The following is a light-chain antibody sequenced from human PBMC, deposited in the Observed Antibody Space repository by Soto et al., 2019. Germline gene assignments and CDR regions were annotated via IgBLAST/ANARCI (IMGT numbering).Light chain of an antibody. CDR1: QSVSSY. CDR3: QQRSSWPRT. V-gene: IGKV3-11*01. CDR2: DAS. J-gene: IGKJ1*01. Sequence: EIVLTQSPATLSLSPGERATLSCRASQSVSSYLAWYQQKPGQVPRLVIYDASNMATGIPGRFSGSGSGTDFTLTISSLEPEDVGVYYCQQRSSWPRTFGQGTKVEIK.